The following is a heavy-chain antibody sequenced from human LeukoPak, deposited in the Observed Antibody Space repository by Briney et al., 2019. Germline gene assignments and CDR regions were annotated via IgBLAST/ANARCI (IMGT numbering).Heavy chain of an antibody. CDR1: GGSISSYY. CDR2: IYTSGST. CDR3: ARDPIVRGSRYFDY. D-gene: IGHD3-16*01. V-gene: IGHV4-4*07. J-gene: IGHJ4*02. Sequence: SETLSLTCTVSGGSISSYYWSWIRQPAGKGLEWIGRIYTSGSTNYNPSLRSRVTMSVDTSKNQFSLKLSSVPAADTAVYYCARDPIVRGSRYFDYWGQGTLVTVSS.